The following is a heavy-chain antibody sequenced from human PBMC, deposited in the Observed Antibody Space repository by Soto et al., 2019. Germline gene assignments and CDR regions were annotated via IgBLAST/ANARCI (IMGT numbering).Heavy chain of an antibody. V-gene: IGHV4-31*03. CDR1: GGSISSGGYY. CDR2: IYYSGST. CDR3: ARDDGFGELLSPPLNV. Sequence: SETLSLTCTVSGGSISSGGYYWSWIRQHPGKGLEWIGYIYYSGSTYYNPSLKSRVTISVDTSKNQFSLKLSSVTAADTAVYYCARDDGFGELLSPPLNVWGQGTTVTVSS. J-gene: IGHJ6*02. D-gene: IGHD3-10*01.